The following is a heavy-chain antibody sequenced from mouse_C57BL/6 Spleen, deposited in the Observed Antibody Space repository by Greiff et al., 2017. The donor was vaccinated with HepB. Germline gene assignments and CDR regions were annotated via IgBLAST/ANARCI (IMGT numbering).Heavy chain of an antibody. Sequence: LVESGPELVKPGASVKLSCKASGYTFTSYDINWVKQRPGQGLEWIGWIYPRDGSTKYNEKFKGKATLTVDTSSSTAYMELHSLTSEDSAVYFCARKSYDGYYAFDYWGQGTTLTVSS. D-gene: IGHD2-3*01. V-gene: IGHV1-85*01. CDR1: GYTFTSYD. J-gene: IGHJ2*01. CDR2: IYPRDGST. CDR3: ARKSYDGYYAFDY.